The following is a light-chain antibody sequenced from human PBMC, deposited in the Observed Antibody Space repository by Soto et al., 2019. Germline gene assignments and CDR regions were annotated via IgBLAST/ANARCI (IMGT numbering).Light chain of an antibody. V-gene: IGKV1-6*01. CDR1: QGIKND. J-gene: IGKJ2*01. CDR2: AAS. Sequence: AIQMTQSPSSLSASVGDRVTITCRASQGIKNDLGWYQQRPGKGPKLLIYAASSLQSGVPSRFSGSGSGTDFTLTISSLQREDFATYYCLQDYNFPYTFGQGTKLEIK. CDR3: LQDYNFPYT.